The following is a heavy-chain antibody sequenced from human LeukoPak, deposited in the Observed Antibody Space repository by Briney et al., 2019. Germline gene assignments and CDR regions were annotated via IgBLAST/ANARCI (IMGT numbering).Heavy chain of an antibody. D-gene: IGHD5-18*01. V-gene: IGHV1-69*04. CDR3: ARLRPGESYSSPLDY. J-gene: IGHJ4*02. CDR2: IIPILGIA. CDR1: GGTFSSYA. Sequence: ASVKVSFKASGGTFSSYAISWVRQAPGQGLEWMGRIIPILGIANYAQKFQGRVTITADKSTSTAYMELSSLRSEDTAVYYCARLRPGESYSSPLDYWGQGTLVTVSS.